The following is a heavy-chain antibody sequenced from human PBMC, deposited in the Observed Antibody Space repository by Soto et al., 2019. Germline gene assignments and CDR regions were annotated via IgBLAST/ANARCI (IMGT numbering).Heavy chain of an antibody. V-gene: IGHV3-23*01. CDR3: ARRSTSCCQNFDC. D-gene: IGHD2-2*01. Sequence: EVQLLESGGGLVQPGGSLRLSCAASGFTFSSYAMNWVRQAPGKGLEWVSAVSGDGGDTYYADSVKGRFTISRDNSKNTLFLQMNGLRVEDTAVYYCARRSTSCCQNFDCWGQGTRVTVSS. CDR2: VSGDGGDT. CDR1: GFTFSSYA. J-gene: IGHJ4*02.